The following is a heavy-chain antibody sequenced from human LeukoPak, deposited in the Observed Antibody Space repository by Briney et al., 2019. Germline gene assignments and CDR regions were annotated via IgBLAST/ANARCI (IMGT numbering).Heavy chain of an antibody. D-gene: IGHD3-10*01. V-gene: IGHV5-51*01. CDR1: GYSFTSYW. CDR3: ARHRSYYYGSGSYGRSFDY. CDR2: IYPGDSDT. J-gene: IGHJ4*02. Sequence: GESLKISCKGSGYSFTSYWIGWVRQMPGKGLEWMGIIYPGDSDTRYSPSFQGQVTISADKSISTAYLQWSSLKASDSAMYYCARHRSYYYGSGSYGRSFDYWGQGTLVTVSS.